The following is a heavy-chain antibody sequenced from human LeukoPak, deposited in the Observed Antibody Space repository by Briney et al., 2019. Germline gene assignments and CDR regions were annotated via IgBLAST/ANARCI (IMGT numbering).Heavy chain of an antibody. V-gene: IGHV3-7*03. Sequence: PGGSLRLSCAASGFTFSTYWMSWVRQAPGKGLEWVADIKDDGSEKYYVDSVKGRFTISRDNAKNSLYLQMNSLRAEDMALYYCAKDVGPSIAVAGFDYWGQGTLVTVSS. CDR1: GFTFSTYW. CDR3: AKDVGPSIAVAGFDY. J-gene: IGHJ4*02. CDR2: IKDDGSEK. D-gene: IGHD6-19*01.